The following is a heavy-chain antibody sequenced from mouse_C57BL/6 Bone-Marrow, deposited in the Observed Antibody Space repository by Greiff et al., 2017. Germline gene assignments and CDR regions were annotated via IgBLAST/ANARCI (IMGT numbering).Heavy chain of an antibody. V-gene: IGHV1-55*01. CDR2: IYPGSGST. Sequence: VQLQQPGAELVKPGASVKMSCKASGYTFTSYWITWVKQRPGQGLEWIGDIYPGSGSTNYNEKFKSKATLTVDTSSSTAYMQLSSLTSEDSAVYYCARGGIYYYGSSWYFDVWAQGPRSPSPQ. D-gene: IGHD1-1*01. J-gene: IGHJ1*03. CDR1: GYTFTSYW. CDR3: ARGGIYYYGSSWYFDV.